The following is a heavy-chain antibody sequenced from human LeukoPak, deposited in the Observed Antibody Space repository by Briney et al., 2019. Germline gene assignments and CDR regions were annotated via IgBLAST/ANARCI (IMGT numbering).Heavy chain of an antibody. CDR1: GGSISSYY. D-gene: IGHD2-2*01. V-gene: IGHV4-4*07. J-gene: IGHJ6*03. CDR3: ARDTFEDIVVVPAAISPHYYYYYMDV. CDR2: IYTSGST. Sequence: TTSETLSLTCTVSGGSISSYYWSWIRQPAGKGLEWIGRIYTSGSTNYNPSLKSRVTMSVDTSKNQFSLKLSSVTAADTAVYYCARDTFEDIVVVPAAISPHYYYYYMDVWGKGTTVTISS.